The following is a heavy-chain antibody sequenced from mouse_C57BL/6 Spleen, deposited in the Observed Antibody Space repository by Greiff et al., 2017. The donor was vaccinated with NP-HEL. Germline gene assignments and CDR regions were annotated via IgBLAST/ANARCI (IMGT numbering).Heavy chain of an antibody. CDR3: ARLGYYGFHFDY. Sequence: QVQLQQPGTELVKPGASVKLSCKASGYTFTSYWMHWVKQRPGQGLEWIGNINPSNGGTNYNEKFKSKATLTVDKSSSTAYMQLSSLTSEDSAVYYYARLGYYGFHFDYWGQGTTLTVSS. J-gene: IGHJ2*01. D-gene: IGHD1-1*01. CDR2: INPSNGGT. V-gene: IGHV1-53*01. CDR1: GYTFTSYW.